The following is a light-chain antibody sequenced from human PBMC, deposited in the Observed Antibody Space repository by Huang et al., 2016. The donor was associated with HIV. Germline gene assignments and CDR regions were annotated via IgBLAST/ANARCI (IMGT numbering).Light chain of an antibody. CDR2: GAS. J-gene: IGKJ1*01. V-gene: IGKV3-15*01. CDR1: QSVSST. CDR3: QQYNNWPRT. Sequence: EIVMTQSPATLSVSPGERATLSCRASQSVSSTLAWYQQKPGQDPRLLIYGASIRATGIPARFSGSGSGTEFTLTISSLQSEDFAVYYCQQYNNWPRTFGQGTKVEIK.